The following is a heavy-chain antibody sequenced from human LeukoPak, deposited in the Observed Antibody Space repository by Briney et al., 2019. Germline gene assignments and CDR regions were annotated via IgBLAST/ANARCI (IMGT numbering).Heavy chain of an antibody. CDR1: GFTFRSYA. J-gene: IGHJ4*02. CDR2: ISYDGSNK. Sequence: GGSLRLSCAASGFTFRSYAMHWVRQAPGKGLEWVAVISYDGSNKYYADSVKGRFTISRDNSKNTLFLQMNSLRAEDTALYYCAKSRGSGSNMARGVNFDYWGQGTLVTVSS. V-gene: IGHV3-30*04. D-gene: IGHD3-10*01. CDR3: AKSRGSGSNMARGVNFDY.